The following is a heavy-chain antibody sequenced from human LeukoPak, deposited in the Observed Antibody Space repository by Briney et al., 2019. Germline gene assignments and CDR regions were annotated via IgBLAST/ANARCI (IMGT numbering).Heavy chain of an antibody. V-gene: IGHV1-24*01. CDR1: GYTLTELS. Sequence: ASVKVSCKVSGYTLTELSMHWVRQAPGKGLEWMGGFDPEDGETIYAQKFQGRVTMTEDTSTDTAYMGLSSLRSEDTAVYYCATGLLNYGSGSYGYYYYYYGMDVWGQGTTVTVSS. D-gene: IGHD3-10*01. J-gene: IGHJ6*02. CDR2: FDPEDGET. CDR3: ATGLLNYGSGSYGYYYYYYGMDV.